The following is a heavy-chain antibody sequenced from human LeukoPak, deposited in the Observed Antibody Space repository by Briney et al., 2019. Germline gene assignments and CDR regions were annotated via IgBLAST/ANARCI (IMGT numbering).Heavy chain of an antibody. Sequence: GGSLILSCEASGVTFSRYGMSWVRQAPAKGLEWVSAISGSGGSTYYAASVKGRFTISRDNSKNPLSLKMNSLRAEDTAVYFCAKDPRSMIQAFDIWGQGTMVTVSS. J-gene: IGHJ3*02. D-gene: IGHD3-22*01. CDR2: ISGSGGST. CDR3: AKDPRSMIQAFDI. CDR1: GVTFSRYG. V-gene: IGHV3-23*01.